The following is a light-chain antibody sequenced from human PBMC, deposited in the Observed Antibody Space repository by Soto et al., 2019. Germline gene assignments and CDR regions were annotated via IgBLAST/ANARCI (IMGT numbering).Light chain of an antibody. Sequence: QSVLTQPPSVSGSPGQRVTISCTGTISNIGAGYDVHWYQQFPGTAPKLLIYGNINRPSGVPDRFSGSKSGTSASLAITGLQAADEADYYCQSYDSSLGGSVFGTGTKLTVL. J-gene: IGLJ1*01. CDR2: GNI. CDR3: QSYDSSLGGSV. V-gene: IGLV1-40*01. CDR1: ISNIGAGYD.